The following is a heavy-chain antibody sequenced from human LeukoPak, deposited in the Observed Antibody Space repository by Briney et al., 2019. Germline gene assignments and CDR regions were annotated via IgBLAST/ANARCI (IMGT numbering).Heavy chain of an antibody. D-gene: IGHD4-17*01. CDR3: ARGTSYGDYGYYYYMDV. J-gene: IGHJ6*03. CDR2: ISSSGNTI. V-gene: IGHV3-48*01. Sequence: SGGSLRLSCAASGFTFSSYSMNWVRQAPGKGLYWVSYISSSGNTIYYADSVKGRFTISRDNAKNSLYLQMNNLRAEDTAVYYCARGTSYGDYGYYYYMDVWGKGTTVTVSS. CDR1: GFTFSSYS.